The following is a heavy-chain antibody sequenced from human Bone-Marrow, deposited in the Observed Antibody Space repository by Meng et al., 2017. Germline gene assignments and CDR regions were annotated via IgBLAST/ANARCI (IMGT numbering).Heavy chain of an antibody. CDR1: GGTFSSYT. V-gene: IGHV1-2*02. CDR2: INPKSGDT. J-gene: IGHJ4*02. CDR3: ARGEDISAAGKLFGDY. D-gene: IGHD6-25*01. Sequence: ASVKVSCKASGGTFSSYTISWVRQAPGQGLEWMGWINPKSGDTHYAQKFQARVTMTGDTSISTAYMELSGLRSDSTAMYYFARGEDISAAGKLFGDYWGQGTLVTVSS.